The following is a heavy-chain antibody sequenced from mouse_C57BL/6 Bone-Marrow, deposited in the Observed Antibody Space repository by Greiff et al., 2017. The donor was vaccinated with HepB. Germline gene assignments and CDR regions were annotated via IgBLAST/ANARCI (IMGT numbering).Heavy chain of an antibody. CDR2: IYPGSGNT. Sequence: QVQLKQSGAELVRPGASVKLSCKASGYTFTDYYINWVKQRPGQGLEWIARIYPGSGNTYYNEKFKGKATLTAEKSSSTAYMQLSSLTSEDSAVYFCARGGRRQIPDAWFAYWGQGTLVTVSA. CDR3: ARGGRRQIPDAWFAY. D-gene: IGHD3-2*01. J-gene: IGHJ3*01. CDR1: GYTFTDYY. V-gene: IGHV1-76*01.